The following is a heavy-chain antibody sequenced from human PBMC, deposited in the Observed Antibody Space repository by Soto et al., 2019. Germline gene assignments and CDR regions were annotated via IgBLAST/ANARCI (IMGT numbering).Heavy chain of an antibody. J-gene: IGHJ6*02. V-gene: IGHV4-30-2*01. D-gene: IGHD3-22*01. CDR2: IYHSGST. CDR1: GGSISSGGYS. CDR3: ARVDYYDSSGPSLGYGMDV. Sequence: QLQLQESGSGLVKPSQTLSLTCAVSGGSISSGGYSWSWIRQPPGKGLEWIGYIYHSGSTYYNPSLQSRVTISVDRSKNQFSLKLSSVTAADTAVYYCARVDYYDSSGPSLGYGMDVWGQGTTVTVSS.